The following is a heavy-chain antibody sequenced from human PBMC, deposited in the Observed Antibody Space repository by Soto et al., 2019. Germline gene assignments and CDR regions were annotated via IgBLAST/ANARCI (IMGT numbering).Heavy chain of an antibody. CDR3: ARTVKGPYDSSGYYPRY. Sequence: LTISCKGSGYSVTRYWIGWVRQMPGKGLEWMGIIYPGDSDTRYSPSFQGQVTISADKSISTAYLQWSSLKASGTAMYYCARTVKGPYDSSGYYPRYWGQGTLVTVSS. J-gene: IGHJ4*02. V-gene: IGHV5-51*01. D-gene: IGHD3-22*01. CDR2: IYPGDSDT. CDR1: GYSVTRYW.